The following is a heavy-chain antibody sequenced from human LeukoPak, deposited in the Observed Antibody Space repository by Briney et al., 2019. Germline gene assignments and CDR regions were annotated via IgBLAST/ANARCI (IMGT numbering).Heavy chain of an antibody. CDR1: GFTFDDYG. CDR3: ARCDVDTAMVGYYYYMDV. D-gene: IGHD5-18*01. Sequence: GGSLRLSCAASGFTFDDYGMSWVRQAPGKGLEWVSGINWNGGSTGYADSVKGRFTISRDNAKNSLYLQMNSLRAEDTALYYCARCDVDTAMVGYYYYMDVWGKGTTVTVSS. J-gene: IGHJ6*03. V-gene: IGHV3-20*04. CDR2: INWNGGST.